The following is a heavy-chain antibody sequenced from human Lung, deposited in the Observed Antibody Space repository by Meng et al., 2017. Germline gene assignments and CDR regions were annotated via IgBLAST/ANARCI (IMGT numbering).Heavy chain of an antibody. V-gene: IGHV3-15*01. J-gene: IGHJ4*02. D-gene: IGHD5-12*01. Sequence: VRLVGSGGGLVKPGGSLRLSCEGSGFTFSNAYMTWVRQVPGKRLEWVGRIKSKPDGETIDYAAPVKGRFTISRDDSKNTVYLQMNSLKTEDTAVYYCSGHIDYWGQGTLVTV. CDR1: GFTFSNAY. CDR3: SGHIDY. CDR2: IKSKPDGETI.